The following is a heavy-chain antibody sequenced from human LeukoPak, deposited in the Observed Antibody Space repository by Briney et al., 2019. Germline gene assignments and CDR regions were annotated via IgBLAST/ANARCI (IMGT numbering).Heavy chain of an antibody. J-gene: IGHJ4*02. V-gene: IGHV1-2*02. CDR1: GYTFTGYY. CDR3: AREDDILTGCFDY. CDR2: INPNSGGT. D-gene: IGHD3-9*01. Sequence: ASVKVSCKASGYTFTGYYMHWVRQAPGQGLAWMGWINPNSGGTNYAQKFQGRVTMTRDTSISTAYMELSRLRSDDTAVYYCAREDDILTGCFDYWGQGTLVTVSS.